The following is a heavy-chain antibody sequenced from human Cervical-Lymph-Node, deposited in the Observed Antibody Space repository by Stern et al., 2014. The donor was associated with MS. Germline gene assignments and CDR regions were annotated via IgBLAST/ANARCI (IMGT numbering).Heavy chain of an antibody. D-gene: IGHD6-19*01. Sequence: VQLEESGGGLVKPGGSLRLSCAASGFTFSDYYMSWIRQAPGKGLEWVSYISSSSSYTNYADSVKGRFTISRDNAKNSLYLQMNSLRAEDTAVYYCASLIAVADFDYWGQGTLVTVSS. CDR1: GFTFSDYY. J-gene: IGHJ4*02. V-gene: IGHV3-11*06. CDR2: ISSSSSYT. CDR3: ASLIAVADFDY.